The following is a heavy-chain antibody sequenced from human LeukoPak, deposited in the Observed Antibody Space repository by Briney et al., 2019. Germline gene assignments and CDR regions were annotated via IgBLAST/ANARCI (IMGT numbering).Heavy chain of an antibody. J-gene: IGHJ6*02. D-gene: IGHD2-8*01. CDR2: IYYSRST. CDR3: ARHLFCTNGVCYGHYYYGMDV. Sequence: PSETLSLTCTVSGGSSSSSSYYWGWIRQPPGKGLEWIGSIYYSRSTYYNPSLKSRVTISVDTSKNQFSLKLSSVTAADTAVYSCARHLFCTNGVCYGHYYYGMDVWGQGTTVTVSS. CDR1: GGSSSSSSYY. V-gene: IGHV4-39*01.